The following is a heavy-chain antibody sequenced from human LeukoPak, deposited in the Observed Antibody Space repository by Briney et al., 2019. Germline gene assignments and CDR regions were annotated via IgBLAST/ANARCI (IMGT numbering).Heavy chain of an antibody. V-gene: IGHV3-21*01. D-gene: IGHD2-15*01. J-gene: IGHJ4*02. CDR2: ISSSSIYI. CDR1: GFTFSSYS. Sequence: GGSLRLSCVASGFTFSSYSMNWVRQASGKGLEWVSSISSSSIYICYGDSVKGRFTISRDNAKKSLYLQMNSLRAEDTAIYYCARDSDVHCSGGSCTNFDYWGQGTLVTVSS. CDR3: ARDSDVHCSGGSCTNFDY.